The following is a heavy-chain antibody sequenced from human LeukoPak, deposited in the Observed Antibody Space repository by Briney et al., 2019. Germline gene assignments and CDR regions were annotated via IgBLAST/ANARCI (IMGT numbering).Heavy chain of an antibody. CDR2: IWYDGSNK. D-gene: IGHD3-22*01. V-gene: IGHV3-33*01. CDR1: GFTFSSYG. Sequence: GRSLRLSCAASGFTFSSYGMHWVRQAPGKGLEWVAVIWYDGSNKYYADSVKGRFTISRDNYKNTLYLQMNSLRAEDTAVYYCATLEGYDSSGYSDYWGQGTLVTVSS. CDR3: ATLEGYDSSGYSDY. J-gene: IGHJ4*02.